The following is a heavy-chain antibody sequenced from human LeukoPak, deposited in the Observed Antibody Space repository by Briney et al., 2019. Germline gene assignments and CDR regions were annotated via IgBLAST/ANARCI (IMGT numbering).Heavy chain of an antibody. D-gene: IGHD6-19*01. J-gene: IGHJ4*02. V-gene: IGHV4-34*01. CDR1: GGSFSGYY. Sequence: SETLSLTCAVYGGSFSGYYWTWIRQPPGKGVEWIGEMNHSGSANYNPSLKSRVTISVDTSKNQCSLRLSSVTAADTAMYYCARGTLYSGWSYYFDYWGQGSQVTVSS. CDR2: MNHSGSA. CDR3: ARGTLYSGWSYYFDY.